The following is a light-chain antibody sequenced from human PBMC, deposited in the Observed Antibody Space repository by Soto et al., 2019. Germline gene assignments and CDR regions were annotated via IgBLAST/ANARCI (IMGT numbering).Light chain of an antibody. V-gene: IGKV3-20*01. CDR3: QLDGGYLMFS. CDR1: QSISSSY. CDR2: AAS. J-gene: IGKJ2*01. Sequence: EIVLTQSPGTLSLSPGEGAALSCRTSQSISSSYLAWYQQKPGQAPRLLIYAASSRGTGIPDRFSGSGSGAEFSLSIRRLEAEDFAVDYCQLDGGYLMFSFGQGPKLEIK.